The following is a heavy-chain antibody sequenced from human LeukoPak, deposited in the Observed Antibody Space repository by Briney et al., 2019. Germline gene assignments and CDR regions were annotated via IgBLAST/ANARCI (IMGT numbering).Heavy chain of an antibody. J-gene: IGHJ5*02. CDR2: IYNSGST. D-gene: IGHD2-2*01. Sequence: SETLSLTCNVSGDSISRSRHFWAWIRQSPGRGLEWIGYIYNSGSTYYNPSLKSRVTISVDTSKNQFSLRLSSVTAADTAVYYCARWGTYASTSNWFDPWGQGTLVTVSS. CDR1: GDSISRSRHF. CDR3: ARWGTYASTSNWFDP. V-gene: IGHV4-39*07.